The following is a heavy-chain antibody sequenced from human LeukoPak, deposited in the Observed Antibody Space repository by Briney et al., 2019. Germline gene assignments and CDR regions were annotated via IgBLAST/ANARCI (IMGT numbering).Heavy chain of an antibody. D-gene: IGHD4-17*01. J-gene: IGHJ5*02. Sequence: GASVKVSCKASGYTFTSYGISWVRQAPGQGLEWMGWINPNSGGTNYAQKFQGRVTMTRDTSISTAYMELSRLRSDDTAVYYCASNDHGDYASLDPWGQGTLVTVSS. CDR1: GYTFTSYG. CDR2: INPNSGGT. CDR3: ASNDHGDYASLDP. V-gene: IGHV1-2*02.